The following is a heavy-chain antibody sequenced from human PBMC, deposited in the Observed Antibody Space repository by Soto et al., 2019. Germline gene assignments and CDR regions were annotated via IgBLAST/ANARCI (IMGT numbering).Heavy chain of an antibody. J-gene: IGHJ6*02. CDR2: ISRNSGRI. CDR3: TKARLWGGDGYNSYYYNAMDV. D-gene: IGHD3-16*01. CDR1: GFTFDDYA. Sequence: GGSLRLSCAASGFTFDDYAMYWVRQVPGKGLEWVSGISRNSGRIGYADSVKGRFTISRDNAKNSLYLKMNSLRPEDTALYYCTKARLWGGDGYNSYYYNAMDVWGQGTTVTVSS. V-gene: IGHV3-9*01.